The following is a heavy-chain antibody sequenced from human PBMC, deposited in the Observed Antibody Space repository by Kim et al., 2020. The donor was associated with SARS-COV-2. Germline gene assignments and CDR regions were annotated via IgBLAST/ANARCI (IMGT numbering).Heavy chain of an antibody. CDR3: ARDVTVFGDNALDI. D-gene: IGHD3-3*01. J-gene: IGHJ3*02. V-gene: IGHV3-33*01. Sequence: YVDSVKGRFTISRDNDKSTLFLQMNSLRAEDTAVYYCARDVTVFGDNALDIWGHGTLVTVSS.